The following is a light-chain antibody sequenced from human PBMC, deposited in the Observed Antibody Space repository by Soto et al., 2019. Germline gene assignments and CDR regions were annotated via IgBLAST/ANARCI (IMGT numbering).Light chain of an antibody. V-gene: IGLV2-14*01. CDR2: EVN. J-gene: IGLJ1*01. CDR1: TSDIGTYNY. CDR3: NSMTISSTSRYV. Sequence: QSALTQPAAVSGSPGESITISCTGTTSDIGTYNYVSWFQQYSGKAPKLLIYEVNNRPSGVSNRFSGSKSGNSASLTISGLQAEDEADEYCNSMTISSTSRYVFGTGTKVTVL.